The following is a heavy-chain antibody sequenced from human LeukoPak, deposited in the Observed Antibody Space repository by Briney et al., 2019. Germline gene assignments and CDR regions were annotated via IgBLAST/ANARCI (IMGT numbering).Heavy chain of an antibody. V-gene: IGHV3-33*08. CDR1: GFTFNTYA. J-gene: IGHJ4*02. Sequence: GGSLRLSCAASGFTFNTYAMSWGRQAPGKGVEWVAVIWYDGTNKYYADSVKGRFTISRDNSKNTLFLQMNRLRAEDTAVYYCARAAYDSSGYLTLWGQGTLVTVSS. D-gene: IGHD3-22*01. CDR2: IWYDGTNK. CDR3: ARAAYDSSGYLTL.